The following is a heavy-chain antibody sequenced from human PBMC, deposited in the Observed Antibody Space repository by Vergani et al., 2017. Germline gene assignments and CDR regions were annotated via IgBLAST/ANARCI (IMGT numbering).Heavy chain of an antibody. J-gene: IGHJ5*02. CDR3: ASAYCSSTSCYSHNWFDP. D-gene: IGHD2-2*01. CDR1: GYTFTSYG. Sequence: QVQLVQSGAEVKKPGASVKVSCKASGYTFTSYGISWVRQAPGQGLEWMGWFSAYNGNTNYAQKLQGRVTMTTDTSTSTAYMELSSLRSEDTAVYYCASAYCSSTSCYSHNWFDPWGQGTLVTVSS. CDR2: FSAYNGNT. V-gene: IGHV1-18*01.